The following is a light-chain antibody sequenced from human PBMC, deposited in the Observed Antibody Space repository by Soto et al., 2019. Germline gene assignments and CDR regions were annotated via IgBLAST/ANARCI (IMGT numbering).Light chain of an antibody. CDR2: KAS. J-gene: IGKJ4*01. CDR3: QQYGASPPLS. V-gene: IGKV1-5*03. Sequence: IQMTQSPFSVPASVGDRVTITCRASQSVGRWLAWYQQKPGKAPKVLIYKASTLAYGVPSRFSGSGAGTEFTLTISRLEPEDFAVYYCQQYGASPPLSFGGGTKVDIK. CDR1: QSVGRW.